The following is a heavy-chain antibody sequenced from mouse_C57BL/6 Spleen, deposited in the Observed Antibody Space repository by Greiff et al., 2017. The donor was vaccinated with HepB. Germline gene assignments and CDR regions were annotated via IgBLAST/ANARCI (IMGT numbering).Heavy chain of an antibody. V-gene: IGHV1-69*01. CDR3: ARKDDGFDY. J-gene: IGHJ2*01. Sequence: VQLQQPGAELVMPGASVKLSCKASGYTFTSYWMHWVKQRPGQGLEWIGEIDPSDSYTNYNQKFKGKSTLTVDKSSSTAYMQLSSLTSEDSAVYYCARKDDGFDYWGQGTTLTVSS. D-gene: IGHD2-3*01. CDR1: GYTFTSYW. CDR2: IDPSDSYT.